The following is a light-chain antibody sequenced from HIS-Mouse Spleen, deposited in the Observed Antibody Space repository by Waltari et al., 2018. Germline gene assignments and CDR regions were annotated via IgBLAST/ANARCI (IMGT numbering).Light chain of an antibody. CDR2: AAS. Sequence: DIQMTQSPSSLSASVSDRVTITCRASQSISSYLNWYQQKPGKAPKLLIYAASSLQSGVPSRFSGSGSGTDFTLTISSLQPEDCATYYCQQSYSTLLTFGGGTKVEIK. CDR1: QSISSY. CDR3: QQSYSTLLT. V-gene: IGKV1-39*01. J-gene: IGKJ4*01.